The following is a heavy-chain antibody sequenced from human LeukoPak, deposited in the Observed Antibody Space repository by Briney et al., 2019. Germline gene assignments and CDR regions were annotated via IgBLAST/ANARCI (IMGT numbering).Heavy chain of an antibody. CDR1: GGSISSGDYY. CDR2: IYYSGST. Sequence: SETLSLACTVSGGSISSGDYYWSWIRQPPGKGLEWIGYIYYSGSTSYNPSLKSRVTISVDTSKNQFSLKLSSVTAADTAVYYCARVLGTIDAFDIWGQGTMVTVSS. D-gene: IGHD2-2*01. CDR3: ARVLGTIDAFDI. J-gene: IGHJ3*02. V-gene: IGHV4-30-4*01.